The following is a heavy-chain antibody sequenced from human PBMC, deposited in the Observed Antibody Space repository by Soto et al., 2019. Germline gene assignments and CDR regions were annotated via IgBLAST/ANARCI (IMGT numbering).Heavy chain of an antibody. V-gene: IGHV1-69*01. D-gene: IGHD2-8*01. J-gene: IGHJ6*02. CDR3: ARVHIVLMRNVLSHNGMDV. CDR2: VSPLLGTA. CDR1: GGSFSSYP. Sequence: QVQLVQSGAEVKKPGSSVKVSCKASGGSFSSYPISWVRQAPGQGLEWMGGVSPLLGTANYAQKFQGRVTITADESTSTAYMELSSLQSEDTAVYYCARVHIVLMRNVLSHNGMDVWGQGTTITVSS.